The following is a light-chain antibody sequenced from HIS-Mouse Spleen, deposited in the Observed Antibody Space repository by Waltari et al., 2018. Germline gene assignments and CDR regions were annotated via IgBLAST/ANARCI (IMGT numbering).Light chain of an antibody. CDR3: QSYDSSNQV. CDR2: EDN. J-gene: IGLJ3*02. V-gene: IGLV6-57*04. CDR1: SGSIASHY. Sequence: NFMLTQPHSVSESPGKTVTISCTRSSGSIASHYVHWYQQRPGSAPTTVIYEDNQRPPGVPDRFSGSIDSSSNSASLTISGLKTEDEADYYCQSYDSSNQVFGGGTKLTVL.